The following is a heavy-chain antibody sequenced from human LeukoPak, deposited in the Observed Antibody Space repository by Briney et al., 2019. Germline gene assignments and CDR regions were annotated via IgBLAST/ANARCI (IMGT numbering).Heavy chain of an antibody. CDR1: GFTFSSSA. J-gene: IGHJ4*02. CDR3: ARDRDSSGWYEGFDY. V-gene: IGHV3-30-3*01. D-gene: IGHD6-19*01. Sequence: GGSLRLSCAASGFTFSSSAMHWVRQAPDKGLEWVAVISYDGSNKYYADSVKGRFTISRDNSKNTLYLQMNSLRADDTAVYYCARDRDSSGWYEGFDYWGQGTLVAVSS. CDR2: ISYDGSNK.